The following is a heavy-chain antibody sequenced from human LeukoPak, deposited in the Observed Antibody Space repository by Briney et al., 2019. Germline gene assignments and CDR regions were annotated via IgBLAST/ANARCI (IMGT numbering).Heavy chain of an antibody. CDR2: IYSDERT. CDR1: GFSVSSNY. V-gene: IGHV3-53*01. Sequence: GGSLRLSCAGSGFSVSSNYMSWVRRAPGKGLEWVSVIYSDERTFYADSVKGRFTISRDIFKNTLYLQMNSLTAEDTAVYYCARDRRGVVAATSDSYYFDYWGQGTLVTVSS. J-gene: IGHJ4*02. D-gene: IGHD6-19*01. CDR3: ARDRRGVVAATSDSYYFDY.